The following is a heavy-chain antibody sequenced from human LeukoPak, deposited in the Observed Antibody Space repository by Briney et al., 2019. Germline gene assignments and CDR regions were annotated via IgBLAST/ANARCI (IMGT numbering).Heavy chain of an antibody. V-gene: IGHV1-2*02. CDR1: GYTFTGYQ. D-gene: IGHD1-1*01. J-gene: IGHJ5*02. Sequence: ASVKVSCKASGYTFTGYQMHWVRQAPGQGLEWMGWINPNSGGTNYAQKFQGRVTMTRDTSISTAYMELNRLRSDDTAVYYCARDTTLITYWYDPWGQGTLVTVSS. CDR2: INPNSGGT. CDR3: ARDTTLITYWYDP.